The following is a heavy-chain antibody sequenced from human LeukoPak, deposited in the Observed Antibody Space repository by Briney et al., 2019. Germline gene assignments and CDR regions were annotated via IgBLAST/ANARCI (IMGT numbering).Heavy chain of an antibody. J-gene: IGHJ4*02. V-gene: IGHV3-23*01. CDR1: GFTFSSYA. CDR3: AKHIRIAARGAFDY. Sequence: GGSLRLSCAASGFTFSSYALSWVRQAPGKGLEWVSAISGSGGSTCYADSVKGRFTISRDNSKNTLYLQMNSLRAEDTAVYYCAKHIRIAARGAFDYWGQGTLVTVSS. D-gene: IGHD6-6*01. CDR2: ISGSGGST.